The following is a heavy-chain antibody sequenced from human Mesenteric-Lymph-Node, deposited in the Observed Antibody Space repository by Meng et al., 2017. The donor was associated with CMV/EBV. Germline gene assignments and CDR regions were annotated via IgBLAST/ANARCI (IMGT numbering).Heavy chain of an antibody. CDR3: AKVGSGWWGIDN. CDR2: IRYDGSNK. J-gene: IGHJ4*02. V-gene: IGHV3-30*02. CDR1: GFTVSTYG. D-gene: IGHD6-19*01. Sequence: GESLKISCVASGFTVSTYGIHWVRQAPGKGLEWVAFIRYDGSNKYYADSLKGRVTISRDNSKNTVYLQMDTLRVEDTAVYYCAKVGSGWWGIDNWGQGALVTVSS.